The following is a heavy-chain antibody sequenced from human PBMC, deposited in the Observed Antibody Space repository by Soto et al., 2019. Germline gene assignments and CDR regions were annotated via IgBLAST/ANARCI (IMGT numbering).Heavy chain of an antibody. CDR2: IYYSGST. V-gene: IGHV4-59*01. CDR1: GGSISSYY. J-gene: IGHJ4*02. Sequence: QVQLQESGPGLVKPSETLSLTCTVSGGSISSYYWSWIRQPPGKGLEWIGHIYYSGSTNYNPSLKSRVTISVDTSMNQFYLKLTSVTAADTAVYYCARLYYDRSTYYYFDSWGQGTPVTVSS. D-gene: IGHD3-22*01. CDR3: ARLYYDRSTYYYFDS.